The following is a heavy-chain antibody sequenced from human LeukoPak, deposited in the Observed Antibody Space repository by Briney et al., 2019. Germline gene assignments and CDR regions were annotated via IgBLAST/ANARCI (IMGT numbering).Heavy chain of an antibody. J-gene: IGHJ4*02. CDR3: ARVTDAYNFGDY. CDR2: INQDGSEK. D-gene: IGHD5-24*01. CDR1: GFTFTTYW. V-gene: IGHV3-7*01. Sequence: PGGSLRLSCAASGFTFTTYWMSWVRQAPGKGLEWVSNINQDGSEKYYVDSVKGRFTISRENAKNSLSLQMNSLRAEDTAVYYCARVTDAYNFGDYWGQGTLVTVSS.